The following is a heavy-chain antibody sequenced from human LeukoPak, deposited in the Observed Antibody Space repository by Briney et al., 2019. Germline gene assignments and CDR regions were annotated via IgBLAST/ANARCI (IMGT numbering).Heavy chain of an antibody. CDR1: GGSISSYY. CDR3: ARRAGAYSHPYDY. V-gene: IGHV4-59*12. J-gene: IGHJ4*02. CDR2: IYYSGST. D-gene: IGHD4/OR15-4a*01. Sequence: PSETLSLTCTVSGGSISSYYWSWIRQPPGKGLEWIGYIYYSGSTNYNPSLKSRVTISVDTSKNQFSLKLSSVTAEDTAVYYCARRAGAYSHPYDYWGQGTLVTVSS.